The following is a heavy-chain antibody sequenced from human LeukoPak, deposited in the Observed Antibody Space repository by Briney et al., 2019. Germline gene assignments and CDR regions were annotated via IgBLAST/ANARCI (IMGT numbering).Heavy chain of an antibody. CDR3: AGGLSSSWDYYYYMDV. CDR1: GYTFTGYY. D-gene: IGHD6-13*01. V-gene: IGHV1-18*04. J-gene: IGHJ6*03. Sequence: ASVKVSCKASGYTFTGYYMHWVRQAPGQGLEWMGWISAYNGNTNYAQKLQGRVTMTTDTSTSTAYMELRSLRSDDTAVYYCAGGLSSSWDYYYYMDVWGKGTTVTVSS. CDR2: ISAYNGNT.